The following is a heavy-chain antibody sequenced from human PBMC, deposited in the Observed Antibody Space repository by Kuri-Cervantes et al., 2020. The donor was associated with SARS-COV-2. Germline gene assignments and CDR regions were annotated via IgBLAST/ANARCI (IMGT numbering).Heavy chain of an antibody. CDR3: ARARLGDWYFDL. CDR1: GFTVTSDY. J-gene: IGHJ2*01. V-gene: IGHV3-66*01. CDR2: IYSGGTT. Sequence: GGSLRLSCAASGFTVTSDYMTWVRQAPGKGLEWVSIIYSGGTTYYGDSVKGRFTMSRDTSKSTVYLQMDSLRVDDTAVYYCARARLGDWYFDLWGRGTMVTDSS. D-gene: IGHD3-16*01.